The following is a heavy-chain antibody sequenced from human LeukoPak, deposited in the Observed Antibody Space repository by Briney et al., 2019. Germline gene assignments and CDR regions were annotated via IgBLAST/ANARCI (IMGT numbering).Heavy chain of an antibody. CDR1: GYTLTELS. D-gene: IGHD3-22*01. Sequence: ASVNVSCKVSGYTLTELSMHWVRQAPGKGLEWMGGFDPEDGETIYAQKFQGRVTMTEDTSTDTAYMELSSLRSEDTAVYYCATVGQRWDYYDSSGYSGDYWGQGTLVTVSS. J-gene: IGHJ4*02. CDR2: FDPEDGET. CDR3: ATVGQRWDYYDSSGYSGDY. V-gene: IGHV1-24*01.